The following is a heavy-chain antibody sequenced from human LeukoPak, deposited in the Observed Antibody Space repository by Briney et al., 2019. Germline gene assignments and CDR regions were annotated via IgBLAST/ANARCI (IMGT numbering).Heavy chain of an antibody. J-gene: IGHJ3*02. D-gene: IGHD3-22*01. CDR1: GGSISSYY. V-gene: IGHV4-59*01. Sequence: SETLSLTCTVSGGSISSYYWNWXXQPPGKGLEWXGXIXXSGSTNYNPSVKSRVTISVDTSKNQFSLKLSSVSAADTAVYYCALSRGAYYDSSGPSWAFDIWGQGTMVIVSS. CDR2: IXXSGST. CDR3: ALSRGAYYDSSGPSWAFDI.